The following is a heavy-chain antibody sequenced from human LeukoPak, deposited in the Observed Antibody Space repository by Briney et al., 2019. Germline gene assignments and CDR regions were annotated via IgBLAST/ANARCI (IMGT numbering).Heavy chain of an antibody. V-gene: IGHV4-38-2*02. D-gene: IGHD3-22*01. Sequence: SSETLSLTCTVSGYSISSGYYWGWIRQPPGKGLEWIGSIYHSGSTYYNPSLKSRVTISVDTSKNQFSLKLSSVTAADTAVYYCARVTGYMIEDYFDYWGQGTLVTVSS. J-gene: IGHJ4*02. CDR3: ARVTGYMIEDYFDY. CDR2: IYHSGST. CDR1: GYSISSGYY.